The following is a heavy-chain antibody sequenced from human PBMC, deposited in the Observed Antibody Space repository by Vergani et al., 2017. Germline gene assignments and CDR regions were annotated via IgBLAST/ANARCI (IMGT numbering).Heavy chain of an antibody. CDR1: GFTVSSNY. V-gene: IGHV3-11*01. D-gene: IGHD1-26*01. CDR2: ISSSGSTI. Sequence: QVQLVESGGGLVQPGGSLRLSCAASGFTVSSNYMSWVRQAPGKGLEWVSYISSSGSTIYYADSVKGRFTISRDNAKNSLYLQMNSLRAEDTAVYYCARVLSVVGATQYYFDYWGQGTLVTVSS. J-gene: IGHJ4*02. CDR3: ARVLSVVGATQYYFDY.